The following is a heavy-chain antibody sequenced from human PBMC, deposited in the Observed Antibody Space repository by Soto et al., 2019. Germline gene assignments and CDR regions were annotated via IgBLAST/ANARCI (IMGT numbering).Heavy chain of an antibody. CDR1: GGSINSSEYY. D-gene: IGHD3-10*01. CDR3: ARDVRGSSGRRVDV. J-gene: IGHJ6*02. CDR2: IYYSGST. Sequence: VQLQQSGPGLVKPSQTLSLTCTVSGGSINSSEYYWSWIRQHPGKGREWIGHIYYSGSTYYNPSLKSRVAISVDTSNNNFSLKLSSVTAADTAVYYCARDVRGSSGRRVDVWGQGTTVTVSS. V-gene: IGHV4-31*03.